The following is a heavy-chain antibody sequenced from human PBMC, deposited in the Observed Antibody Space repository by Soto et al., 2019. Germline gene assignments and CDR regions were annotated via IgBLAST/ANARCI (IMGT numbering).Heavy chain of an antibody. CDR3: AREDTYCSSTSCYEFDP. Sequence: SVKVSCKASGGTFSIYTISWVRQAPGQGLEWMGRIIPILGIANYAQKFQGRVTITADKSTSTAYMELSSLRSEDTAVYYCAREDTYCSSTSCYEFDPWGQGTLVTVSS. CDR2: IIPILGIA. J-gene: IGHJ5*02. V-gene: IGHV1-69*04. CDR1: GGTFSIYT. D-gene: IGHD2-2*01.